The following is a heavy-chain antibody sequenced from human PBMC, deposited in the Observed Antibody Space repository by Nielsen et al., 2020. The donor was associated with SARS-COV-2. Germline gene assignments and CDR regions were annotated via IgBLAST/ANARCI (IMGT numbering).Heavy chain of an antibody. J-gene: IGHJ3*02. Sequence: GESLKISCTASGFTFGDYAMSWFRQAPGKGLKWVGFIRSKAYGGTTEYAASVKGRFTISRDDSKSIAYLQMNSLKTEDTAVYYCTLPNTSDAFDIWGQGTMVTVSS. CDR3: TLPNTSDAFDI. V-gene: IGHV3-49*03. D-gene: IGHD2/OR15-2a*01. CDR1: GFTFGDYA. CDR2: IRSKAYGGTT.